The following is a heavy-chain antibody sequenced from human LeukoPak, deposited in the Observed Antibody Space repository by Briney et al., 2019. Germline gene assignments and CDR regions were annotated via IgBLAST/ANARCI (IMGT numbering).Heavy chain of an antibody. CDR3: AKVQGITMVRGVISS. CDR2: ISYDGSNK. J-gene: IGHJ4*02. V-gene: IGHV3-30*18. D-gene: IGHD3-10*01. Sequence: GGSLRLSCAASGFTFSDYYMSWIRQAPGKGLEWVAVISYDGSNKYYADSVKGRFTISRDNSKNTLYLQMNSLRAEDTAVYYCAKVQGITMVRGVISSWGQGTLVTVSS. CDR1: GFTFSDYY.